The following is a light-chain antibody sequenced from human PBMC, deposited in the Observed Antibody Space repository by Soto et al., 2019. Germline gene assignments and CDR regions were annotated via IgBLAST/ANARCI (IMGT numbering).Light chain of an antibody. CDR1: NIRSKR. J-gene: IGLJ1*01. CDR3: QVWDSSSDHSGV. V-gene: IGLV3-21*02. Sequence: SYELTQPPSVSVAPGQTAMITWGGNNIRSKRVHWYQRKPGQVPVLVVYDHSDRPSGIPERFSGFNSGNTATLTTSRVEAGDEADYYCQVWDSSSDHSGVFGTGTKVTGL. CDR2: DHS.